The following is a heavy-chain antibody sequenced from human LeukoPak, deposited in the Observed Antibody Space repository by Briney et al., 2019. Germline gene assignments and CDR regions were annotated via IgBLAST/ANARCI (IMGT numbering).Heavy chain of an antibody. J-gene: IGHJ4*02. Sequence: KPGGSLILSCAASGFTFSSYSMNWVRQAPGKGLEWVSSISSSSSYIYYADSVKGRFTISRDNAKNSLYLQMNSLRAEDTAVYYCARDRNTKNIVVVPAAIWGQGTLVTVSS. V-gene: IGHV3-21*01. CDR2: ISSSSSYI. CDR1: GFTFSSYS. D-gene: IGHD2-2*02. CDR3: ARDRNTKNIVVVPAAI.